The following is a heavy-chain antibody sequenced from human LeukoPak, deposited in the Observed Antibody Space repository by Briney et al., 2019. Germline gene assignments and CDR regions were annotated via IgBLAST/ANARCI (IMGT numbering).Heavy chain of an antibody. V-gene: IGHV4-34*09. CDR2: IYYSGST. Sequence: SETLSLTCAVYGVSFSGYYWSWIRQPPGKGLEWIGYIYYSGSTYYNPSLKSRVTISVDTSKNQFSLKLSSVTAADTAVYYCARDSSYCTNGVCQYYFDYWGQGTLVTVSS. J-gene: IGHJ4*02. D-gene: IGHD2-8*01. CDR3: ARDSSYCTNGVCQYYFDY. CDR1: GVSFSGYY.